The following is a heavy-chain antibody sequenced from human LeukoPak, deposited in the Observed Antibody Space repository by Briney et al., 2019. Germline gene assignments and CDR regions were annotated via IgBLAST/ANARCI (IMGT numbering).Heavy chain of an antibody. CDR1: GYSISSGYS. D-gene: IGHD3-22*01. V-gene: IGHV4-38-2*02. CDR2: IYHSGST. J-gene: IGHJ4*02. CDR3: ARVNDSSGYYKYYFDY. Sequence: PLETLSLTCTVSGYSISSGYSWGWIRQPPGKGLEWIGSIYHSGSTYYNPSLKSRVTISVDTSKNQFSLKLSSVTAADTAVYYCARVNDSSGYYKYYFDYWGQGTLVTVSS.